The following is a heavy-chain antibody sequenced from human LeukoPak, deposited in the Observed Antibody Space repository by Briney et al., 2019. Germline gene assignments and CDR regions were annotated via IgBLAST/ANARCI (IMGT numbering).Heavy chain of an antibody. Sequence: SETLSLTCTVSGGSISSHYRSWIRQPPGKGLEWIGYIYYSGSTNYNPSLKSRVTISVDTSKNQFSLKLSSVTAADTAVYYCARVTMVRGGLFYYYYYMDVWGKGTTVTVSS. CDR3: ARVTMVRGGLFYYYYYMDV. V-gene: IGHV4-59*11. J-gene: IGHJ6*03. D-gene: IGHD3-10*01. CDR2: IYYSGST. CDR1: GGSISSHY.